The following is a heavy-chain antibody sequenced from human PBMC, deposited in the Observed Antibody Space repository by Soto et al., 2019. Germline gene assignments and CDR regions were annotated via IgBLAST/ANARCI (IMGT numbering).Heavy chain of an antibody. J-gene: IGHJ4*02. CDR1: GFSFSAYA. Sequence: QVQLVESGGGVVQPGRSLRLSCVASGFSFSAYAMHWVRQAPGKGLEWVAVISYDGGNKYYADSVKGRFTISRDNSKNTLYLQMNSLRAEDTTGYYCAREIERLLGYWGQGTLVTVCS. CDR2: ISYDGGNK. D-gene: IGHD3-3*01. CDR3: AREIERLLGY. V-gene: IGHV3-30-3*01.